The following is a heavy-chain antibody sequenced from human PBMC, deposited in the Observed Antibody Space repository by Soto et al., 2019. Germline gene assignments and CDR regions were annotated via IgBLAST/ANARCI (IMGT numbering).Heavy chain of an antibody. CDR3: ARGRIAVAGTPFDY. Sequence: SETLSLTCAVSGGSISSSNWWSWVRQPPGKGLEWIGEIYHSGSTNYNPSLKSRVTISVDKSKNQFSLKLSSVTAADTAVYYCARGRIAVAGTPFDYWGQGTLVTVSS. CDR2: IYHSGST. CDR1: GGSISSSNW. D-gene: IGHD6-19*01. V-gene: IGHV4-4*02. J-gene: IGHJ4*02.